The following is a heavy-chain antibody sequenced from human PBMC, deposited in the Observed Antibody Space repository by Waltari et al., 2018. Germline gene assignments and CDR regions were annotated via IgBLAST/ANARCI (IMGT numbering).Heavy chain of an antibody. V-gene: IGHV1-69-2*01. CDR3: APLPGGSGQTFDY. D-gene: IGHD3-10*01. J-gene: IGHJ4*02. CDR1: GSPFMDYF. CDR2: IDPEDGET. Sequence: EVELVQSGAEVKKPGATVKISCKASGSPFMDYFMHWVQQAPGKGLEWMGRIDPEDGETVYSEKFQGRVTITADTSTATAYMELSSLTSGDTAVYYCAPLPGGSGQTFDYWGQGTLVTVSS.